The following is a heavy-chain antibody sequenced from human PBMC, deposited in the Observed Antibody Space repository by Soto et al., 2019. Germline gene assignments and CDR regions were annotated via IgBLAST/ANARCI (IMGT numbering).Heavy chain of an antibody. CDR2: IYSGGST. Sequence: PGGSLRLSCAASGFTVSSNYMSWVRQAPGKGLEWASVIYSGGSTYYADSVKGRFTISRDNSKNTLYLQMNSLRAEDTAVYYCARDQLYYNDISGRPLNAFDVWGQGTMVTVSS. CDR3: ARDQLYYNDISGRPLNAFDV. CDR1: GFTVSSNY. J-gene: IGHJ3*01. D-gene: IGHD3-22*01. V-gene: IGHV3-66*01.